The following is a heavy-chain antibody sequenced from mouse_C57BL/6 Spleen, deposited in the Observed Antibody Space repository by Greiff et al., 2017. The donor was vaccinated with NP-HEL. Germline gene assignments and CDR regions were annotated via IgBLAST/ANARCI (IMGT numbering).Heavy chain of an antibody. J-gene: IGHJ4*01. CDR1: GFTFSSYG. CDR2: ISSGGSYT. CDR3: ARGEDYAMDY. V-gene: IGHV5-6*01. Sequence: EVQVVESGGDLVKPGGSLKLSCAASGFTFSSYGMSWVRQTPDKRLEWVATISSGGSYTYYPDSVKGRFTISRDNAKNTLYLQMSSLKSEDTAMYYCARGEDYAMDYWGQGTSVTVSS.